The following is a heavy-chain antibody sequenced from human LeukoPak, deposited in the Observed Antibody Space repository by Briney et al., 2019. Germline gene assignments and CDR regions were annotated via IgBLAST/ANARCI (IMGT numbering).Heavy chain of an antibody. CDR3: ARRRRIVETSKGDGFDI. D-gene: IGHD1-26*01. J-gene: IGHJ3*02. Sequence: SETLSLTCTVSGGSINNYYWNWIRQPPGKGLEWIGYSYYSGSTNYNPSLKSRITISVDTSKNQFSLKLSSVTAADTAVYYCARRRRIVETSKGDGFDIWGQGTMVTVSS. CDR1: GGSINNYY. CDR2: SYYSGST. V-gene: IGHV4-59*08.